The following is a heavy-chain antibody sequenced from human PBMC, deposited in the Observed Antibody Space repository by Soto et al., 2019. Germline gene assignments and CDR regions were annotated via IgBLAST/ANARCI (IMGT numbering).Heavy chain of an antibody. CDR1: GYTFTSYG. CDR3: ARVRVRRYIGDYYSYYCMDV. V-gene: IGHV1-18*01. D-gene: IGHD3-10*01. J-gene: IGHJ6*02. CDR2: ISAYNGNT. Sequence: ASVKVSCKASGYTFTSYGISWVRQAPGQGLEWMGWISAYNGNTNYAQKLQGRVTMTTDTSTSTAYMELRSLRSDDTAVYYCARVRVRRYIGDYYSYYCMDVWGQGSTVTV.